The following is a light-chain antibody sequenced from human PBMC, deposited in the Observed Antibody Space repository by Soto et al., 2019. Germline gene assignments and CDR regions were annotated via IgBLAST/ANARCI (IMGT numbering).Light chain of an antibody. CDR3: TSYSSSDIFYV. CDR2: SNN. Sequence: QSVLTQPPSASGTPGQRVTISCSGSSSNIGSNTVNWYQQLPGTAPKLLIYSNNQRPSGVPDRFSGSKSGTSASLAISGLQSEDEADYYCTSYSSSDIFYVFGTGTKVTVL. J-gene: IGLJ1*01. V-gene: IGLV1-44*01. CDR1: SSNIGSNT.